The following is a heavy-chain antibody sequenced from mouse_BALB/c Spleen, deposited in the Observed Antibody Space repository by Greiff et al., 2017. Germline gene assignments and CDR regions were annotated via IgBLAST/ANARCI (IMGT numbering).Heavy chain of an antibody. CDR3: ARDDEYAYWYFDV. CDR1: GYSITSDYA. J-gene: IGHJ1*01. CDR2: ISYSGST. D-gene: IGHD5-1*01. Sequence: VQLKESGPGLVKPSQSLSLTCTVTGYSITSDYAWNWIRQFPGNKLEWMGYISYSGSTSYNPSLKSRISITRDTSKNQFFLQLNSVTTEDTATYYCARDDEYAYWYFDVWGAGTTVTVSS. V-gene: IGHV3-2*02.